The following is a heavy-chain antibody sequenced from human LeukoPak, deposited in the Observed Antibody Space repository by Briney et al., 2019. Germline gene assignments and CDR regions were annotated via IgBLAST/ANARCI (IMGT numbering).Heavy chain of an antibody. D-gene: IGHD3-10*01. J-gene: IGHJ4*02. CDR2: IYHSGST. V-gene: IGHV4-30-2*03. Sequence: SQTLSLTCAVSGGSISSGGYSWSWIRQPPGKGLEWIGYIYHSGSTYYNPSLKSRVTISVDTSKNQFSLKLSSVTAADTAVYYCARHPYYYGSGSYIDYWGQGTLVTVSS. CDR1: GGSISSGGYS. CDR3: ARHPYYYGSGSYIDY.